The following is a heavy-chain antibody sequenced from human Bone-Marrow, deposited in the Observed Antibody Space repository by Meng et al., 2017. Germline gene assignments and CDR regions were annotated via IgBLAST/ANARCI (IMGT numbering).Heavy chain of an antibody. CDR1: GGTIQNFW. D-gene: IGHD3-16*02. CDR3: TTDLPFTEGGVITT. V-gene: IGHV3-15*01. CDR2: IKSKVDGGTT. J-gene: IGHJ5*02. Sequence: LAGSAGGFVKPGGSLILSCLASGGTIQNFWKTWGRQAPGQGLEWVGRIKSKVDGGTTDFAAPVKGRFTISRDDAKNTLYLQMNSLKTEDTAVYYCTTDLPFTEGGVITTWGQGTLVTVSS.